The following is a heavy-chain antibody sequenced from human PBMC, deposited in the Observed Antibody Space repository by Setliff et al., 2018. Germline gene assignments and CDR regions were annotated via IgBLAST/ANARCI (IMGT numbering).Heavy chain of an antibody. CDR3: ARAVPRGATPDYWYFDL. CDR1: GGSISSGSYY. V-gene: IGHV4-61*02. J-gene: IGHJ2*01. D-gene: IGHD2-2*01. CDR2: LHTSGST. Sequence: SLTCAVSGGSISSGSYYWSWIRQPAGKGLEWVGRLHTSGSTNYNPSLKSRVTISVDTSKNQFSLKLNSVTAADTTVYYCARAVPRGATPDYWYFDLWGRGTLVTVSS.